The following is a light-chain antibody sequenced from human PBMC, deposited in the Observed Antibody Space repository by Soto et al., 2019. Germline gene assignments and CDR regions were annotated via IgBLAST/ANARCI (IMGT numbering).Light chain of an antibody. CDR2: GAS. CDR3: QQYNSWHPWT. J-gene: IGKJ1*01. V-gene: IGKV3-15*01. Sequence: EIVMTQSPATLSVSPGARATLSCRASQRVSSNLAWNQQKPGQAPRLLIYGASTRATGIPARFSGSGSETEFPLTISSLHSEDLAVYYCQQYNSWHPWTFGQGTNVEIK. CDR1: QRVSSN.